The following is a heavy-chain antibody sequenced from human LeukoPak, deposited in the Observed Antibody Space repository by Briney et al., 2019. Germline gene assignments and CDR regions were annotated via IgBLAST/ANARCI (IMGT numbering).Heavy chain of an antibody. CDR2: INPNSCGT. D-gene: IGHD3-10*01. CDR3: ATTMVRGAFLFDY. CDR1: GYTFTGYY. V-gene: IGHV1-2*04. J-gene: IGHJ4*02. Sequence: ASVKVSCKASGYTFTGYYMHWVRQAPGQGLEWMGWINPNSCGTNYAQKFQGWVTMTRDTSISTAYMELSRLRSDDTAVYYCATTMVRGAFLFDYWGQGTLVTVSS.